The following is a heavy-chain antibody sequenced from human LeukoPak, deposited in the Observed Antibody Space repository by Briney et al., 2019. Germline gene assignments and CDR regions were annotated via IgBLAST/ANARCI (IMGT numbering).Heavy chain of an antibody. Sequence: GGSLRLSCVASGFTFSVYAMSWVRQAPEKGLEWVSTISGSGGSTYYADSVKGRFTISRDTSKNAVYLQMNSLRAEDTAVYYCAKAGGRGSGSYWWSFDYWGQGTLVTVSS. V-gene: IGHV3-23*01. D-gene: IGHD3-10*01. CDR2: ISGSGGST. CDR3: AKAGGRGSGSYWWSFDY. CDR1: GFTFSVYA. J-gene: IGHJ4*02.